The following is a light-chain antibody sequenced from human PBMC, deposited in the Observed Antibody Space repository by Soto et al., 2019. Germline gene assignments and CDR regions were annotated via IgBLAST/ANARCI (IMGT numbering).Light chain of an antibody. CDR2: EGG. CDR1: SSVVGSYNL. CDR3: CSFAGGSTYV. Sequence: QSVLAQPASVSGSPGQSITLSCTGTSSVVGSYNLVSWYQQHPGKAPKLMISEGGKRPSGVSNRFSGSKSGNTASLTISGLPAEDEADYYCCSFAGGSTYVFGTGTKVTVL. V-gene: IGLV2-23*01. J-gene: IGLJ1*01.